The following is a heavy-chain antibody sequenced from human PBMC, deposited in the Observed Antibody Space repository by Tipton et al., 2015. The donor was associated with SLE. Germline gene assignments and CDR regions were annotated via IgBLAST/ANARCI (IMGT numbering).Heavy chain of an antibody. J-gene: IGHJ6*03. D-gene: IGHD3-16*01. CDR3: ASWGPIVYYYYYMDV. CDR1: DGSITSYY. V-gene: IGHV4-59*12. Sequence: TLSLTCSVSDGSITSYYWSWIRQPPGKGLEWIGHIYYTGTTYYNPSLKSRLTLSLDTSKNQFSLKLSSVTAADTAVYYCASWGPIVYYYYYMDVWGKGTTVTVSS. CDR2: IYYTGTT.